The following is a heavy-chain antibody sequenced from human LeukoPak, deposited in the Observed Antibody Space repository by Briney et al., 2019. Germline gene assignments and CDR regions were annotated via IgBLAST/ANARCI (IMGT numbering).Heavy chain of an antibody. CDR2: IYFGGSS. CDR1: GGSITSSYY. D-gene: IGHD5-18*01. CDR3: TRASRGYSYGFAEY. J-gene: IGHJ4*02. Sequence: SKTLSLTCTVSGGSITSSYYWSWIRQPPGKGLEWTGNIYFGGSSNYDHSLKSRVTISVDTSKNQLSLNLNSVTAADTAVYYCTRASRGYSYGFAEYWGQGTLVTVSS. V-gene: IGHV4-59*01.